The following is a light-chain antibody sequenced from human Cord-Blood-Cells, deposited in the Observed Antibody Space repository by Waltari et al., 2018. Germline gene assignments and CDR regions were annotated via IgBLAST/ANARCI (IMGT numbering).Light chain of an antibody. CDR1: SSDVGGYNS. V-gene: IGLV2-14*03. CDR2: DVS. Sequence: QSALTQPASVSGSPGQSITISSTGTSSDVGGYNSFSWYQQHPGKAPKLMIYDVSNRPSGVSNRFSGSKSGNTASLTISGLQAEDEADYYCSSYTSSSTYVFGTGTKVTVL. CDR3: SSYTSSSTYV. J-gene: IGLJ1*01.